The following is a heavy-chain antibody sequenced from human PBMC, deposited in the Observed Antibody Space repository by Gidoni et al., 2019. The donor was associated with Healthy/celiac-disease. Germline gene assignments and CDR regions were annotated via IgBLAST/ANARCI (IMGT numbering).Heavy chain of an antibody. V-gene: IGHV3-30*03. CDR3: ARAAAGGGYYFDY. Sequence: QVQLVESGGGVVQPGSSLRLSCAASGFPFSSDGMHWVRQAPGKGLEWVAVISYDGSNKYYADSVEGRFTISRDNSKNALYLQMNSLRAEDTAVYYCARAAAGGGYYFDYWGQGTLVTVSS. J-gene: IGHJ4*02. CDR1: GFPFSSDG. CDR2: ISYDGSNK. D-gene: IGHD6-13*01.